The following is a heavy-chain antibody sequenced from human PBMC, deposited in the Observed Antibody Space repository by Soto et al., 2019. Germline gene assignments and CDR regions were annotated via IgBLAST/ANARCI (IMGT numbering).Heavy chain of an antibody. J-gene: IGHJ4*02. D-gene: IGHD3-22*01. V-gene: IGHV4-34*01. CDR3: AREVPPSYYYDSSGQGGYYFDY. CDR2: INHSGST. Sequence: QVQLQQWGAGLLKPSETLSLTCAVYGGSFSGYYWSWIRQPPGKGLEWIGEINHSGSTNYNPSLKSRVTISVDTSKNQFSLKLSSVTAADTAVYYCAREVPPSYYYDSSGQGGYYFDYWGQGTLVTVSS. CDR1: GGSFSGYY.